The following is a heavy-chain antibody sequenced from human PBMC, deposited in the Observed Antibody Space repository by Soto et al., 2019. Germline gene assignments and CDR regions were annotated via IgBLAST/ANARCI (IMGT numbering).Heavy chain of an antibody. Sequence: SETLSLTCTVSGGSISGYYWSWIRQPPGKGLEWIGEINHSGSTNYNPSLKSRVTISVDTSKNQFSLKLSSVTAADTAVYYCASLKRAAAVDYWGQGTLVTVSS. J-gene: IGHJ4*02. V-gene: IGHV4-34*01. CDR3: ASLKRAAAVDY. D-gene: IGHD6-13*01. CDR1: GGSISGYY. CDR2: INHSGST.